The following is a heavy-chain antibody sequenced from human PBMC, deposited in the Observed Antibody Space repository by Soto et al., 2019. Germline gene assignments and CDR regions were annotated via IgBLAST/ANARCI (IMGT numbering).Heavy chain of an antibody. CDR1: GFTFSTYS. V-gene: IGHV3-48*02. CDR2: ISSSSGTI. CDR3: AREAGTWHLPLNWFDP. J-gene: IGHJ5*02. Sequence: GGSLRLSCAASGFTFSTYSMNWVRQAPGKGLEWVSYISSSSGTIYYADSVKGRFTISRDNAKNSLYLQMNSLRDEDTAVYYCAREAGTWHLPLNWFDPWGQGTLVTVSS. D-gene: IGHD6-19*01.